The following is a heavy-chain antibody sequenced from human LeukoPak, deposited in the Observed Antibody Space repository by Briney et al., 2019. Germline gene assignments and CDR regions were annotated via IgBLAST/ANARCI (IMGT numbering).Heavy chain of an antibody. CDR2: IKSKTDGWTT. J-gene: IGHJ6*02. V-gene: IGHV3-15*01. Sequence: KAGGSLRLSCAASGFTFNNAWMSWVRQAPGKGLEWVGRIKSKTDGWTTDYAAPVKGSFTISRDDSKNTLYLQMNSLKTEDTAVYYCTTLRYCTSTSRPIRQYYYYGVDVWGQGTTVTVSS. CDR3: TTLRYCTSTSRPIRQYYYYGVDV. CDR1: GFTFNNAW. D-gene: IGHD2-2*01.